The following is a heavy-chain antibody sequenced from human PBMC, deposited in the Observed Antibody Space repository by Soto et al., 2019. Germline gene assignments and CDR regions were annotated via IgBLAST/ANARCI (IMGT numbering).Heavy chain of an antibody. V-gene: IGHV1-69*01. J-gene: IGHJ4*02. CDR2: IIPIFGTA. Sequence: QVQLVQSGAEVRKPGSSVKVSCKASGGTFSRHAISWVRRAPGQGLEWMGGIIPIFGTANHAQKFQGRVTIIADESTSKVYMELSSLRSEDTAMYYCARGWGYDSNDYYYAYWGQGTLVIVSS. CDR3: ARGWGYDSNDYYYAY. D-gene: IGHD3-22*01. CDR1: GGTFSRHA.